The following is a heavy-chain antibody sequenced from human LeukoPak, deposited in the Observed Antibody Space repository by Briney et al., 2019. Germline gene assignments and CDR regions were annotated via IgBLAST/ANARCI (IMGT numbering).Heavy chain of an antibody. D-gene: IGHD5-18*01. Sequence: PGGSLRLSCTASGFTFGDYAMSWVRQVPGKGLEWVGFIRSKAYGGTPEYAASVKGRSTISRDDSKSIGYLQMNSLKTEDTAVYHCTRDLSYGLSYDYWGQGTLVTVSS. V-gene: IGHV3-49*04. CDR1: GFTFGDYA. CDR3: TRDLSYGLSYDY. CDR2: IRSKAYGGTP. J-gene: IGHJ4*02.